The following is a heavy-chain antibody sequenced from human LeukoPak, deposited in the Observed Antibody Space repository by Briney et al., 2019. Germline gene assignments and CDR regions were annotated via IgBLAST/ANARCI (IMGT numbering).Heavy chain of an antibody. J-gene: IGHJ4*02. D-gene: IGHD5-18*01. CDR1: GGSFSGYY. V-gene: IGHV4-34*01. Sequence: SETLSLTCAVYGGSFSGYYWSWIRQPPGKGLEWIGEINHSGSTNYNPSLKSRVTISVDTSKNQFSLKLSSVTAADTAVYYCARGTWIQLWFIDYWGRGTLVTVSS. CDR3: ARGTWIQLWFIDY. CDR2: INHSGST.